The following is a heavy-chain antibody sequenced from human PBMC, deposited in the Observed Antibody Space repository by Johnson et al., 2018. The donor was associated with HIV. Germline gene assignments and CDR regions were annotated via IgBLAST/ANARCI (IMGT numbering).Heavy chain of an antibody. D-gene: IGHD6-19*01. CDR3: AKADHSSGWYLAFDI. Sequence: VQLVESGGGLIQPGGSLRLSCAASGFTVSSNYMSWVRQAPGKGLEWVSVIYSGGRTYYADSVKGRFTISRDNSKNTLYLQMNSLRAEDTAVYYCAKADHSSGWYLAFDIWGQGTMVTVAS. V-gene: IGHV3-53*01. CDR1: GFTVSSNY. CDR2: IYSGGRT. J-gene: IGHJ3*02.